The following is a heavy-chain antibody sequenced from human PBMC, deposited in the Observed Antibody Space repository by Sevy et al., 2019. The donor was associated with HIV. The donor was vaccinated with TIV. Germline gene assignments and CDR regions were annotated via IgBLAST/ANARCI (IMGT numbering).Heavy chain of an antibody. CDR3: ARDYS. CDR1: GYTFPAFS. Sequence: GGSLRLSCTASGYTFPAFSFNWVRQAPGKGLEWVATIKQDGSEKYYVDSVKGRFTISRDNVKNSVHLQMSSLRVEDTAMYYCARDYSWGQGTQVTVSS. CDR2: IKQDGSEK. V-gene: IGHV3-7*01. J-gene: IGHJ4*02.